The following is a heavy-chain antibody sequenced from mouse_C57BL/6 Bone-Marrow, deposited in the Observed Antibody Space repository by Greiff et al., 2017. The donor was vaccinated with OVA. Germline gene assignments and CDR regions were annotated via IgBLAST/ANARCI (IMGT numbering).Heavy chain of an antibody. CDR3: ASQIGAHFDY. V-gene: IGHV5-6*01. Sequence: EVQGVESGGDLVKPGGSLKLSCAASGFTFSSYGMSWVRQTPDKRLEWVATISSGGSYTYYPDSVKGRFTISRDNAKNTLYLQMSSLKSEDTAMYYCASQIGAHFDYWGQGTTLTVSS. D-gene: IGHD2-14*01. J-gene: IGHJ2*01. CDR1: GFTFSSYG. CDR2: ISSGGSYT.